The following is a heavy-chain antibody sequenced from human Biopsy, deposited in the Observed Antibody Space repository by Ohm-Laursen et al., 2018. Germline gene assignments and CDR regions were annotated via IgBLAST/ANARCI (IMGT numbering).Heavy chain of an antibody. V-gene: IGHV3-7*01. CDR1: GFAFSRSW. J-gene: IGHJ4*02. D-gene: IGHD3-10*01. CDR2: INSDGTQK. Sequence: SLRLSCTASGFAFSRSWMSWLRQTPGKRLEWVANINSDGTQKFYVDSVQGRFTISRNNTGNSVSLQMNSLRVDDTAVYFCARDPGWGALDYWGRGTLVTVSS. CDR3: ARDPGWGALDY.